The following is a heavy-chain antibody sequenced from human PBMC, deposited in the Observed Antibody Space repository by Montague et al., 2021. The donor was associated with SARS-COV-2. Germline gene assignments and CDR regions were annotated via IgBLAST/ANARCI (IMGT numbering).Heavy chain of an antibody. CDR3: ARLPYFYDSTHAFDI. D-gene: IGHD3-22*01. Sequence: SETLSLTCTVSGGSISSSSYYWGWIRQPPGKGLEWIGNILYSGSTYYNPSLKSRVTISVDTSKNQFSLRLSSVTVADTAVYYCARLPYFYDSTHAFDIWGQGTMVTVSS. J-gene: IGHJ3*02. CDR1: GGSISSSSYY. V-gene: IGHV4-39*01. CDR2: ILYSGST.